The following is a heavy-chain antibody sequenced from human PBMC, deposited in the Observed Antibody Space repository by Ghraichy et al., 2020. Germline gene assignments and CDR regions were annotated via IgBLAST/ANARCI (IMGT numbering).Heavy chain of an antibody. V-gene: IGHV4-4*02. D-gene: IGHD2-21*02. CDR1: GGSISSSNW. J-gene: IGHJ4*02. CDR2: IFHSGST. CDR3: ARARGVTAINCLDY. Sequence: SETLSLTCAVSGGSISSSNWWSWVRQPPGKGLEWIGEIFHSGSTNYNPSLKSHVTISVDKSKNQFTLKLSSVTAADTAVYYCARARGVTAINCLDYWGQGTLVTVSS.